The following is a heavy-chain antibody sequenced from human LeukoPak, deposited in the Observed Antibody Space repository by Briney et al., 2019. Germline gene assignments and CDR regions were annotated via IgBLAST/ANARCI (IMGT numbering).Heavy chain of an antibody. D-gene: IGHD6-19*01. CDR1: GFSFSSYE. CDR3: ARDRSGWYRWFDP. Sequence: GGSLRLSCAASGFSFSSYEMNWVRQAPGKGLEGLSYISGSGTKIHYADSVKGRFTISRDNAKNSLSLQMNSLRAEDTAVYYCARDRSGWYRWFDPWGQGTLVTVSS. V-gene: IGHV3-48*03. CDR2: ISGSGTKI. J-gene: IGHJ5*02.